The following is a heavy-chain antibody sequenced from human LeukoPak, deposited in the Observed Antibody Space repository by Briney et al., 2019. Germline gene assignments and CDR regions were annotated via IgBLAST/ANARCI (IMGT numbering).Heavy chain of an antibody. D-gene: IGHD5-24*01. CDR1: GDSVSSNSAA. CDR3: AREDLPRRDGYERLDY. J-gene: IGHJ4*02. CDR2: TYYRSKRYN. Sequence: SQTLSLTCAISGDSVSSNSAAWNWIRQSPSRGLEWLGRTYYRSKRYNDYAVSVKSRITINPDTSKNQFSLQLNSVTPEDTAVYYCAREDLPRRDGYERLDYWGQGTLVTVSS. V-gene: IGHV6-1*01.